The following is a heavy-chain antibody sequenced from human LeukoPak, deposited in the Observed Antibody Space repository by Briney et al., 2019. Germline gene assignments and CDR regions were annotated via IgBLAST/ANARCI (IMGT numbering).Heavy chain of an antibody. D-gene: IGHD6-19*01. CDR3: ARLQGSGWRLGY. CDR1: GGSISSYY. J-gene: IGHJ4*02. CDR2: IYYSGST. V-gene: IGHV4-59*08. Sequence: SETLSLTCTVSGGSISSYYRSWIRQPPGKGLEWIGYIYYSGSTNYNPSLKSRVTISVDTSKNQFSLKLSSVTAADTAVYYCARLQGSGWRLGYWGQGTLVTVSS.